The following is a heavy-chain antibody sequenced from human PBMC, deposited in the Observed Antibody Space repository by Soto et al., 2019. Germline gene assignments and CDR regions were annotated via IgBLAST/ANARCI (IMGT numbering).Heavy chain of an antibody. J-gene: IGHJ3*02. D-gene: IGHD7-27*01. V-gene: IGHV3-21*01. CDR2: ISSSSSYI. Sequence: GGSLRLSCAASGFTFSSYSMNWVRQAPGKGLEWVSSISSSSSYIYYADSVKGRFTISRDNAKNSLYLQMNSLRGEDTAVYYCARGLNWGNAFDIWGQGTMVTVSS. CDR3: ARGLNWGNAFDI. CDR1: GFTFSSYS.